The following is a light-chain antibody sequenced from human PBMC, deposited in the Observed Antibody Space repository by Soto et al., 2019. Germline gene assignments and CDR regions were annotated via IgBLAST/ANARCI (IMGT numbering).Light chain of an antibody. CDR2: GAS. CDR1: QSVSSN. CDR3: QQYNNWPPKYT. Sequence: EIVMTQSPATLSVSPGERATLSCRASQSVSSNLAWYQQKPGQAPRLLIYGASTRATGIPARFSGSGSGTEFTLTISSLQSEDFAVYDCQQYNNWPPKYTFGQRTKLEIK. J-gene: IGKJ2*01. V-gene: IGKV3-15*01.